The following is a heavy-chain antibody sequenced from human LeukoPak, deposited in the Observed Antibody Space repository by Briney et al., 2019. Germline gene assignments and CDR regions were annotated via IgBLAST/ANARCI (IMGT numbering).Heavy chain of an antibody. CDR2: ISSSSSTTTI. CDR1: GFTFSSYC. Sequence: GGSLRLSCAASGFTFSSYCMNWVRQAPGKGLEWVSFISSSSSTTTISYADSVKGRFTISRDTAKNSLYLQMNSLRAEDTAVYYCARSIDIDYWGQGTLVTVSS. J-gene: IGHJ4*02. CDR3: ARSIDIDY. D-gene: IGHD2-21*01. V-gene: IGHV3-48*01.